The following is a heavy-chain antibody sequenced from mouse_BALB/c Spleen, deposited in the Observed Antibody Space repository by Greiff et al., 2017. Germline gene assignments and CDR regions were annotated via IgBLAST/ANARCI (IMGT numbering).Heavy chain of an antibody. Sequence: QVQLQQSGAELVKPGASVKLSCKASGYTFTSYYMYWVKQRPGQGLEWIGEINPSNGGTNFNEKFKSKATLTVDKSSSTAYMQLSSLTSEDSAVYYCTRTGYYTWFAYWCQGTLVTVSA. V-gene: IGHV1S81*02. J-gene: IGHJ3*01. D-gene: IGHD2-3*01. CDR1: GYTFTSYY. CDR3: TRTGYYTWFAY. CDR2: INPSNGGT.